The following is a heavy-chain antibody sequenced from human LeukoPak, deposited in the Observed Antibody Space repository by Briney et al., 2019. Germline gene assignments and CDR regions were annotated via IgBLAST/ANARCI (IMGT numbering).Heavy chain of an antibody. CDR1: GGSFSGYY. CDR3: ARALAPIYDYVWWSYRYSTYYFDY. D-gene: IGHD3-16*02. Sequence: PSETLSLTCAVYGGSFSGYYWSWIRQPPGKGLEWIGEISHSGSTNYNPSLKSRVTISVDTSKNQFSLKLSSVTAADTAVYYCARALAPIYDYVWWSYRYSTYYFDYWGQGTLVTVSS. J-gene: IGHJ4*02. CDR2: ISHSGST. V-gene: IGHV4-34*01.